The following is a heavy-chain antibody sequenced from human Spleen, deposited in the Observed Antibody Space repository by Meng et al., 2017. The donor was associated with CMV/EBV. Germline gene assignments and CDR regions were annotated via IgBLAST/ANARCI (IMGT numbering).Heavy chain of an antibody. CDR3: AHFRGYSYVDY. V-gene: IGHV2-5*01. Sequence: CTFSGFALSTSGGGVGWIRQPPGKALEWLALIYWNDDKRYSPSLKSRLTITKDTSKNQVVLTMTNMDPVDTATYYCAHFRGYSYVDYWGQGTLVTVSS. CDR2: IYWNDDK. CDR1: GFALSTSGGG. J-gene: IGHJ4*02. D-gene: IGHD5-18*01.